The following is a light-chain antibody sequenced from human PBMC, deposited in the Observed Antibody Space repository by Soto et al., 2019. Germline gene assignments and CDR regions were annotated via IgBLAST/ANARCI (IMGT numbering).Light chain of an antibody. J-gene: IGKJ4*01. Sequence: DIQMTQSPSTLSASVGDRVTITCRANQSISDWLAWYQQKPGKGPKLLIYDASNLESGVPSRFSGSGSGTEFTLTISSLQPDDFATYYCQQYNSSPLTFGGGTKMEIK. CDR1: QSISDW. CDR3: QQYNSSPLT. CDR2: DAS. V-gene: IGKV1-5*01.